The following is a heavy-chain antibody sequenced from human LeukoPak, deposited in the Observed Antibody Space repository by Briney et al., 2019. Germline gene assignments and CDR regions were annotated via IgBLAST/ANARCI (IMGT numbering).Heavy chain of an antibody. Sequence: SETLSLTCTVSGGSISSSSYYWGWIRQPPGKGLEWIGSIYYSGSTYYNPSLKSRVTISVDTSKNQFSLKLSSVTAADTAVYYRARHEGWFDPWGQGTLVTVSS. V-gene: IGHV4-39*01. CDR1: GGSISSSSYY. J-gene: IGHJ5*02. CDR2: IYYSGST. CDR3: ARHEGWFDP.